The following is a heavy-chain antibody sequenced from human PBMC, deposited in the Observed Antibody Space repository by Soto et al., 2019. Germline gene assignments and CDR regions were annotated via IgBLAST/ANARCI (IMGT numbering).Heavy chain of an antibody. Sequence: QVQLVQSGAEVKKPGASVKVSCKASGYTFTSYGISWVRQAPGQRLEWMGWISAYNGNTNYAQKLQGRVTMTTDTSTSTAYMELRSLRSDDSAVYYCARGRDYDILTGGYYFDYWGQGTLVTVSS. CDR1: GYTFTSYG. D-gene: IGHD3-9*01. V-gene: IGHV1-18*01. CDR3: ARGRDYDILTGGYYFDY. CDR2: ISAYNGNT. J-gene: IGHJ4*02.